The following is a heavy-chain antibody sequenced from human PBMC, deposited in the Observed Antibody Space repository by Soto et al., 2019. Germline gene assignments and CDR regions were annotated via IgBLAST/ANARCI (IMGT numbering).Heavy chain of an antibody. J-gene: IGHJ6*03. CDR2: ISGSGGST. CDR1: GFTFSSYA. V-gene: IGHV3-23*01. D-gene: IGHD3-10*01. Sequence: PGGSLRLSCAASGFTFSSYAMSWVRQAPGKGLEWVSAISGSGGSTYYADSVKGRFTISRDNSQNTLYLQMNSLRAEDTAVYYCAKGSRNNYYYYMDVWGKGTTVTVSS. CDR3: AKGSRNNYYYYMDV.